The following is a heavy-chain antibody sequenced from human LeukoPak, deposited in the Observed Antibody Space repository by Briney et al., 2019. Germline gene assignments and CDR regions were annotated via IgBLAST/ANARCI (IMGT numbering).Heavy chain of an antibody. Sequence: GGSLRLSCAASGFTFISHAMTWVRQAPGKGLEWVSSISGNGGNIYYADSVKGRFTISRDNSKNTVYLQMNSLRAEDTAVYYCARGRGFSTAMGSWGQGTLVTVSS. CDR2: ISGNGGNI. J-gene: IGHJ4*02. D-gene: IGHD5-18*01. CDR1: GFTFISHA. V-gene: IGHV3-23*01. CDR3: ARGRGFSTAMGS.